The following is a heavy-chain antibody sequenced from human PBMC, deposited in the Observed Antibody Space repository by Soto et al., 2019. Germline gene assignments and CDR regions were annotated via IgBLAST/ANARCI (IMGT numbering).Heavy chain of an antibody. CDR2: IYHSGIT. V-gene: IGHV4-4*02. D-gene: IGHD1-1*01. CDR1: GGSISSSHW. Sequence: QVQLKESGPGQVKPSGTLSLNCVVSGGSISSSHWWSWVRQRPGKGLEWVGHIYHSGITRYYSYPKRRLTLSVDKSTNHFSTTLTSLTAADTAVYYCEAPPVNWNVWRIYWGRVTLVTVS. CDR3: EAPPVNWNVWRIY. J-gene: IGHJ4*02.